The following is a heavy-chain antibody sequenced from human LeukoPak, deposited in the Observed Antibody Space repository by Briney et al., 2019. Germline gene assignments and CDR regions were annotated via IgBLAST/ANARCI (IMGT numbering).Heavy chain of an antibody. CDR3: VKDGGRDTAAAYY. D-gene: IGHD6-13*01. V-gene: IGHV3-9*01. J-gene: IGHJ4*02. CDR2: ILRNSGSI. CDR1: GFTFDDYA. Sequence: PGRSLRLSCAASGFTFDDYAMHWDRQAPGKGLEWVSGILRNSGSIGYADSVKGRFTISRDDAKNSLYLQMNSLIAEDTALYYCVKDGGRDTAAAYYWGQGTLVSVSS.